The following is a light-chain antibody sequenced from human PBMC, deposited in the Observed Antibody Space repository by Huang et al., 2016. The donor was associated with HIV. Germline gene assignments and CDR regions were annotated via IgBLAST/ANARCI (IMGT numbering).Light chain of an antibody. CDR3: QQRSAWPRT. CDR1: QSVFSY. CDR2: DAS. V-gene: IGKV3-11*01. J-gene: IGKJ2*01. Sequence: EIVLTQSPATLSLSPGESATLSCRASQSVFSYLAWYQQRPGQAPRLLIYDASNRATGVSARFSVSGSGTDFALTISSLESEDFAVYYCQQRSAWPRTFGQGTKLEI.